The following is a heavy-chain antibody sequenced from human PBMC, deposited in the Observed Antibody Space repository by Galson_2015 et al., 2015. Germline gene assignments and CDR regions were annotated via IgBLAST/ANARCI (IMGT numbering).Heavy chain of an antibody. D-gene: IGHD3-16*01. Sequence: QSGAEVKKPGESLKISCKGSGYNFATNWIGWVRQMPGKGLEWMGIIYPDDSDARYSPSFQGQVTISADRSISAAYLQWSSLKASDTAMYYCASLRGADPLGFDYWGRGTLVTVSS. CDR2: IYPDDSDA. CDR3: ASLRGADPLGFDY. V-gene: IGHV5-51*01. CDR1: GYNFATNW. J-gene: IGHJ4*02.